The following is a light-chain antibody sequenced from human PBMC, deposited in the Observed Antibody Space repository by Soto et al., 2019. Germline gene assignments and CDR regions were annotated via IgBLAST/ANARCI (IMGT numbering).Light chain of an antibody. CDR3: CSYAGRSHVV. Sequence: QSVLTQPRSVSGSPGQSVTISCTGTSSDVGGYNYVSWYQQHPGKAPKLMIYDVSKRPSGVPDRFSGSKSGNTASLTISGLQAEDEADYYCCSYAGRSHVVFGGGTKLTVL. CDR1: SSDVGGYNY. CDR2: DVS. J-gene: IGLJ2*01. V-gene: IGLV2-11*01.